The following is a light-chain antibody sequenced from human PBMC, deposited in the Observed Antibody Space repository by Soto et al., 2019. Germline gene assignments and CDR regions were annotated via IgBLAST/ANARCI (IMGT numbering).Light chain of an antibody. CDR1: QSISSW. Sequence: DIKMTQSPSTLSASVGDRVTITCRASQSISSWLAWYQQKPGKAPKLLINKASSLESGVPSRFSGSGAGTEFTLTISSLQPDDFATYYCQQYDTYLYTFGQGTKLEIK. CDR3: QQYDTYLYT. J-gene: IGKJ2*01. CDR2: KAS. V-gene: IGKV1-5*03.